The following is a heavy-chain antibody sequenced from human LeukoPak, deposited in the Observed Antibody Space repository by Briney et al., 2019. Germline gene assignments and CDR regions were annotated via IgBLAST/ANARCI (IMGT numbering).Heavy chain of an antibody. J-gene: IGHJ4*02. V-gene: IGHV4-4*07. CDR2: IHASGST. CDR1: GVSITSYY. D-gene: IGHD1-20*01. CDR3: ARGPFNWNYFDY. Sequence: SETLSLTCTVSGVSITSYYWTWIRQPAGKGLEWIGRIHASGSTTYNPSLKSRVTISVDTSKNQFSLKLTSVTAADTAVYYCARGPFNWNYFDYWGQGTLVTVSS.